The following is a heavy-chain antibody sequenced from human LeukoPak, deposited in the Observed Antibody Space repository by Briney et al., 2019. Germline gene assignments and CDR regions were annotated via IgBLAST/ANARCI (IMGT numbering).Heavy chain of an antibody. CDR3: AKGLHSGSYLDALDI. CDR1: GFTFSTYA. D-gene: IGHD1-26*01. J-gene: IGHJ3*02. CDR2: IRSDGGNK. Sequence: GGSLRLSCAASGFTFSTYAMHWVRQAPGKGLEWMALIRSDGGNKYYTDPVKGRFTISRDNSKNTLYLQMNGLRVEDTAVYYCAKGLHSGSYLDALDIWGQGTMVTVFS. V-gene: IGHV3-30*02.